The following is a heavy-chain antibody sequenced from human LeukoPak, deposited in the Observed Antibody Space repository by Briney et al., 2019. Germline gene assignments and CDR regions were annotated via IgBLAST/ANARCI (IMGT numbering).Heavy chain of an antibody. CDR1: GITFEDYG. D-gene: IGHD6-6*01. J-gene: IGHJ6*02. V-gene: IGHV3-9*01. CDR2: ISWKSGKI. Sequence: GGSLRLSCAASGITFEDYGMHWVRHVPGKGLEWVSGISWKSGKIGYADSVKGRFTISRDNAKNSLHLQMNSLRGEDTALYYCAKSASYYYGMDVWGQGTTVTVSS. CDR3: AKSASYYYGMDV.